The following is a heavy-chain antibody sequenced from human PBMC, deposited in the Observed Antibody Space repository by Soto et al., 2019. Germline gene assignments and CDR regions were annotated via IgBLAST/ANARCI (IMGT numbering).Heavy chain of an antibody. Sequence: QVQLVQSGAEVKKPGSSVKVSCKASGGTFSSYTISWVRQAPGQGLEWMGRIIPILGIANYAQKFQGRVTITADKSTSTAYMELSSLRFEDTAVYYCARWSVSGSSTTGDYWGQGTLVTVSS. J-gene: IGHJ4*02. CDR1: GGTFSSYT. D-gene: IGHD6-13*01. CDR2: IIPILGIA. CDR3: ARWSVSGSSTTGDY. V-gene: IGHV1-69*02.